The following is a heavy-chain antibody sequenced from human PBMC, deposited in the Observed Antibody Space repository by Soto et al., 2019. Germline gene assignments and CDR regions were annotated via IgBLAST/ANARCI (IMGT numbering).Heavy chain of an antibody. CDR1: GGSISSGGYY. CDR3: ARYSSSSVFDY. Sequence: SETLSLTCTVSGGSISSGGYYWSWIRQHPGKGLEWIGYIYYSGSTYYNPSLKSRVTISVDTSKNQFSLKLSSVTAADTAVYYCARYSSSSVFDYWCQGTLVTVSS. V-gene: IGHV4-31*03. D-gene: IGHD6-6*01. J-gene: IGHJ4*02. CDR2: IYYSGST.